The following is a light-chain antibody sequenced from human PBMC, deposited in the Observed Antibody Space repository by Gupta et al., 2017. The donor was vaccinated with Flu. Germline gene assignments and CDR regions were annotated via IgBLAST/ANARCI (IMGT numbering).Light chain of an antibody. CDR1: KVGEKY. CDR3: QAWDTSTHVF. J-gene: IGLJ2*01. CDR2: EDK. Sequence: PGKTTTITCSGEKVGEKYVCWQQQKPGQSPVLVIYEDKKRPAGTPARFSASNSGNIATLTISGAQAVDEADYYCQAWDTSTHVFFGGGTKLTVL. V-gene: IGLV3-1*01.